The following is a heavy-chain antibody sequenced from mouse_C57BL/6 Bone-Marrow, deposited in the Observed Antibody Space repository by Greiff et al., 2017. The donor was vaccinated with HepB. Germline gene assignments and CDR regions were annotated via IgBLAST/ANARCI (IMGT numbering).Heavy chain of an antibody. V-gene: IGHV1-9*01. J-gene: IGHJ2*01. CDR3: PRSFGSFDN. CDR1: RYTFPGFW. CDR2: FLPGSGST. Sequence: VQLQQSAAELMKPVAPPKLPCKAPRYTFPGFWTDWVKQRPGHGLEWIGEFLPGSGSTNYNEKFKGKATFTADTSSNTSYMQLSSLTTEYSAFYCCPRSFGSFDNWGQGATIPVSS.